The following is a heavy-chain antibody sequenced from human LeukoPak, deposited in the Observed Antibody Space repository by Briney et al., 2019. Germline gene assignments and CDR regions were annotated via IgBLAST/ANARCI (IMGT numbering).Heavy chain of an antibody. Sequence: SETLSLTCTVSGGSISSYYWSWIRQPPGKGLEWIGYIYYSGSTNYNPSLKSRVTISVDTSKNQFSLKLSSVTAADTAVYYCARVPGLAIWFGELLPPPDAFDIWGQGTMVTVSS. J-gene: IGHJ3*02. D-gene: IGHD3-10*01. CDR3: ARVPGLAIWFGELLPPPDAFDI. V-gene: IGHV4-59*12. CDR1: GGSISSYY. CDR2: IYYSGST.